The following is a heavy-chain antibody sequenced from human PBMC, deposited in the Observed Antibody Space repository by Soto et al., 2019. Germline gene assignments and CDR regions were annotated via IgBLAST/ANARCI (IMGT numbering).Heavy chain of an antibody. J-gene: IGHJ6*03. Sequence: SETLSLTCAVYGGSSSVYCWSWIRQPPGKGLEWIGEINHSGSTNYNPSLKSRVTISVDTSKNQFSLKLSSVTAADTAVYYCARLGIVATMNYYYYMDVWGKGTTVTVS. V-gene: IGHV4-34*01. CDR2: INHSGST. CDR1: GGSSSVYC. D-gene: IGHD5-12*01. CDR3: ARLGIVATMNYYYYMDV.